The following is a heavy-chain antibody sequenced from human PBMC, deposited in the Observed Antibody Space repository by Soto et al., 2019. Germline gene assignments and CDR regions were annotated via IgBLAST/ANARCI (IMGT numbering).Heavy chain of an antibody. D-gene: IGHD5-12*01. CDR3: ARVPIVATYRDY. J-gene: IGHJ4*02. CDR1: GFTVSSNY. CDR2: IYSGGST. Sequence: EVQLVETGGGLIQPGGSLRLSCAASGFTVSSNYMSWVRQAPGKGLEWVSVIYSGGSTYYADSVKGRFTISRDNSKNTLYLQMNSLSAEDTAVYYWARVPIVATYRDYWGQGTLVTVSS. V-gene: IGHV3-53*02.